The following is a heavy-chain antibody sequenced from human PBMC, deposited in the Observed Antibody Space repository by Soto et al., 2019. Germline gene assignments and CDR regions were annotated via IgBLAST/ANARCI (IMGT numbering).Heavy chain of an antibody. CDR1: GFTFSSYS. V-gene: IGHV3-21*01. D-gene: IGHD3-3*01. CDR2: ISSSSSYI. CDR3: ARSLDFWSGYHFDY. J-gene: IGHJ4*02. Sequence: GGSLRLSCAASGFTFSSYSMNWVRQAPGKGLEWVSSISSSSSYIYYADSVKGRFTISRDNAKNSLYLQMNSLRAEDTAVYYCARSLDFWSGYHFDYWGLGTLVTVSS.